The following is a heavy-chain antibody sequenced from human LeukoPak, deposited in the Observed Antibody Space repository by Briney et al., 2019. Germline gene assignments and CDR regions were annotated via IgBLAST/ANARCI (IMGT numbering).Heavy chain of an antibody. D-gene: IGHD5-12*01. CDR2: ISSSGSTI. J-gene: IGHJ4*02. V-gene: IGHV3-11*01. CDR3: ARMGDIVATTDLFDY. CDR1: GFTFSDYY. Sequence: GGSLRLSCAASGFTFSDYYMSWIRQAPGKGLEWVSYISSSGSTIYYADSVKGRFTISRDNAKNSLYLQMNSLRAEDTAVYYCARMGDIVATTDLFDYWGQGTLVTVSS.